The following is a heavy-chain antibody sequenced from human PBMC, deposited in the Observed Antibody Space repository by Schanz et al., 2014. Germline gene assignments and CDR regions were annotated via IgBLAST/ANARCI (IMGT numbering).Heavy chain of an antibody. D-gene: IGHD6-19*01. CDR1: GFIVRSNY. CDR3: TKDKSQIAVAGLFDL. V-gene: IGHV3-66*02. CDR2: IGTSGGT. Sequence: EVQLVESGGGLVQPGGSLRLSCAVSGFIVRSNYMTWVRQAPGKGLEWVSTIGTSGGTNYAESVKGRFTISRDNSKNTLYLQMNSLRAEDTALYYCTKDKSQIAVAGLFDLWGQGTLVTVSS. J-gene: IGHJ4*02.